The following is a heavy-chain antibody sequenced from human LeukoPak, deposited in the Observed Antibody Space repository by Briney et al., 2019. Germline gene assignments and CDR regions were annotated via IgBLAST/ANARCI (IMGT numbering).Heavy chain of an antibody. CDR1: GGSISSGSYY. CDR2: IYTSGST. CDR3: ARGNLYDILTGYTYYFDY. V-gene: IGHV4-61*02. J-gene: IGHJ4*02. Sequence: SETLSLTCTVSGGSISSGSYYWSWIRQPAGKGLEWIGRIYTSGSTNYNPSLKSRVTISVDTSKNQFSLKLSSVTAADTAVYYCARGNLYDILTGYTYYFDYWGQGTLVTVSS. D-gene: IGHD3-9*01.